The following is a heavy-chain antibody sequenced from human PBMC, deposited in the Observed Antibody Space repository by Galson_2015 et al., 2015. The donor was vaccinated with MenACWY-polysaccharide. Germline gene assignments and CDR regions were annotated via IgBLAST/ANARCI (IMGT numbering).Heavy chain of an antibody. CDR2: TYYRSKWYN. V-gene: IGHV6-1*01. CDR3: ARDEYYYDKGKVFGFDN. Sequence: CAISGDSVSSNSAAWNWIRQSPSRGLEWLGRTYYRSKWYNDYAVSVKSRITINPDTSKNQFSLQLNSVTPEDTAVYYCARDEYYYDKGKVFGFDNWGQGTLVTVSS. D-gene: IGHD3-22*01. J-gene: IGHJ4*02. CDR1: GDSVSSNSAA.